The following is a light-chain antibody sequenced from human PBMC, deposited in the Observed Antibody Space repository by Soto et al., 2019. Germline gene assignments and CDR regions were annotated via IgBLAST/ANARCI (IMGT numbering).Light chain of an antibody. CDR1: SSDVGGYDY. CDR2: DVS. J-gene: IGLJ2*01. CDR3: SSYAGSTDVV. V-gene: IGLV2-8*01. Sequence: QSALTQPPSASGSPGQSVTISCSGTSSDVGGYDYVSWYQQHPDKAPKLMIYDVSKRPSGVPDRFSGSKSGNTASLTVSGLQAEDEADYYCSSYAGSTDVVFGGGTKLTVL.